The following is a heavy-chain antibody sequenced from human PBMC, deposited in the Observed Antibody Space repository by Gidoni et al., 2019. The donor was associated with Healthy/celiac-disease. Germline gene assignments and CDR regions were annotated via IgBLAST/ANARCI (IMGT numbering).Heavy chain of an antibody. D-gene: IGHD6-19*01. CDR3: AKNGEWLVSYYFDY. J-gene: IGHJ4*02. CDR2: ISGSGGST. V-gene: IGHV3-23*01. Sequence: EVQLLESGGGWVQPGGSLRLSCPASGFTFSSYAMSWVRQAPGKGLEWVSAISGSGGSTYYADSVKGRFTISRDNSKNTLYLQMNSLRAEDTAVYYCAKNGEWLVSYYFDYWGQGTLVTVSS. CDR1: GFTFSSYA.